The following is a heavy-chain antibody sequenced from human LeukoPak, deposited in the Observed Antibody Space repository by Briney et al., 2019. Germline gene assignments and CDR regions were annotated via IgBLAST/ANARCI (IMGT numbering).Heavy chain of an antibody. J-gene: IGHJ4*02. D-gene: IGHD3-16*01. V-gene: IGHV3-49*03. Sequence: PGGSLRLSCTASGFTFGDYAMSWFRQAPGKGLEWVGFIRSKAYGGTTEYAASVKGRFTISRDDSKSIAYLQMNSLKTEDTAVYYCTRDRGEDYVRGSYADYWGQGTLVTVSS. CDR3: TRDRGEDYVRGSYADY. CDR2: IRSKAYGGTT. CDR1: GFTFGDYA.